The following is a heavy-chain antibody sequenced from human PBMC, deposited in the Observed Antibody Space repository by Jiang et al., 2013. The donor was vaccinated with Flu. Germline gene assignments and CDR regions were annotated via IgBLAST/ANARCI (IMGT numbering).Heavy chain of an antibody. J-gene: IGHJ2*01. V-gene: IGHV4-4*02. CDR3: ARGALPWNFDL. Sequence: SLKSRVTISVDKSKNQFSLKLSSVTAADTAVYYCARGALPWNFDLWGRGTLVTVSS.